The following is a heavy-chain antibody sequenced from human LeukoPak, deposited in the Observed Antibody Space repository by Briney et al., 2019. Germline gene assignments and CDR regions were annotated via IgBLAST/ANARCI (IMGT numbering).Heavy chain of an antibody. CDR1: GFTFRSHA. D-gene: IGHD3-22*01. V-gene: IGHV3-23*01. J-gene: IGHJ6*02. CDR2: IYENGGTT. CDR3: ARDSSYDSSGYYILRYYYYYYGMDV. Sequence: GGSLRLSCVGSGFTFRSHAMSWVRQAPEKGLEFVSGIYENGGTTYYADSVKGRFSISRDNSKNTLYLQMNSLRAEDTAVYYCARDSSYDSSGYYILRYYYYYYGMDVWGQGTTVTVSS.